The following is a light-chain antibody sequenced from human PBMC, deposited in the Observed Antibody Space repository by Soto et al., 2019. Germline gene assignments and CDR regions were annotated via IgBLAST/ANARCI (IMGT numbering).Light chain of an antibody. CDR1: SSNIGGNS. Sequence: QSVLTQPPSASGTHGQRVTISCSGGSSNIGGNSVTWYQQLPGTAPNLLIYISNRRPSGVPDRFSGSKSGTSASLAISGLQSEDEADYYCAAWDDSLNGHVFGSGTKVTVL. CDR3: AAWDDSLNGHV. V-gene: IGLV1-44*01. J-gene: IGLJ1*01. CDR2: ISN.